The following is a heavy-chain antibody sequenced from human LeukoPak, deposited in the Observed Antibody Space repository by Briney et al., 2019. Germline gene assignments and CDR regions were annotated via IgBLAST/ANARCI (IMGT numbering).Heavy chain of an antibody. CDR1: GFTFSSYA. Sequence: GGSLRLSCAASGFTFSSYAMNWVRQAPGKGLEWVSLSGGSGGRTYYADSYADSVKGRFTISRDNSKNTLYLQMSSLRAEDTAVYYCAKDGXXXGXTSHIDYWGQGTLVTV. CDR2: SGGSGGRT. V-gene: IGHV3-23*01. J-gene: IGHJ4*02. CDR3: AKDGXXXGXTSHIDY.